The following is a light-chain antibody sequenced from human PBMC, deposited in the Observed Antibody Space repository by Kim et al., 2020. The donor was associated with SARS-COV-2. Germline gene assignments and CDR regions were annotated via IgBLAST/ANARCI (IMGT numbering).Light chain of an antibody. CDR1: QTINSY. Sequence: ASVGCRVTLACRASQTINSYLNWYQQKPGKAPKLLIYAASNLQSGVPSRFRGSGSGTDFTLTISSLQPEDFATYYCQQSFSTPQTFGQGTKVDIK. J-gene: IGKJ1*01. CDR2: AAS. V-gene: IGKV1-39*01. CDR3: QQSFSTPQT.